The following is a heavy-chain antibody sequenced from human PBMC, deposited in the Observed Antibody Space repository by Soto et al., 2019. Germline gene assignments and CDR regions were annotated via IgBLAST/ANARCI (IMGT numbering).Heavy chain of an antibody. CDR1: GYTFTSYA. CDR3: ASSGSYWGIDY. J-gene: IGHJ4*02. V-gene: IGHV1-3*05. CDR2: INAGNGNT. D-gene: IGHD1-26*01. Sequence: QVQLVQSGAEEKKPEASVKVSCKASGYTFTSYAMHWVRQAPGQRLEWMGWINAGNGNTKYSQKFQGRVTITRDTSASTAYMELSSLRSEDTAVYYCASSGSYWGIDYWGQGTLVTVSS.